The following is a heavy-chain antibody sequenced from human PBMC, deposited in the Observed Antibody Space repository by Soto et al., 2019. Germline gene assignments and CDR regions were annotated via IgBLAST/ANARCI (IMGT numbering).Heavy chain of an antibody. CDR1: GYTFTAYY. V-gene: IGHV1-46*03. J-gene: IGHJ4*02. CDR3: GRDGGYQRFDY. D-gene: IGHD2-15*01. Sequence: QVQLVQSGAEVKKPGASVKVSCKASGYTFTAYYIHWVRQAPGQGLEWMGIINPTGGNITYAQKFQGRITITRDTSTSTVYMELSSLRSEDTAVYYCGRDGGYQRFDYWGQGALVTVSS. CDR2: INPTGGNI.